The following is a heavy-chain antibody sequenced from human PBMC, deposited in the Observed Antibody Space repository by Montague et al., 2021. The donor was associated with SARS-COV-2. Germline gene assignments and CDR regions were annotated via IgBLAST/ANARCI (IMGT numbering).Heavy chain of an antibody. Sequence: TLSLTCTVSGGSISSGSYHWNWIRQHPGKGLEFIGFIYNSVSTYYNPSLKSRVSISVDTSKNQFSLKLTSVTAADTAVYYCARVAELDVFSVYYYGLDVWGQGTTVTVSS. J-gene: IGHJ6*02. D-gene: IGHD5/OR15-5a*01. CDR2: IYNSVST. CDR1: GGSISSGSYH. V-gene: IGHV4-31*03. CDR3: ARVAELDVFSVYYYGLDV.